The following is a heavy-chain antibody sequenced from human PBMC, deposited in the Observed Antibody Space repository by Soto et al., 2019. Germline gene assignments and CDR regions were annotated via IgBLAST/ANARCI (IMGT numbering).Heavy chain of an antibody. J-gene: IGHJ6*02. CDR1: GFTFNDYS. CDR2: ISSSGTYI. Sequence: GGSLRLSCEASGFTFNDYSMDWVRPAPEKGLEWVSSISSSGTYIYYADSVKGRFAISRDNANNVMYLQMDTLRAEDTAVYYCVRAGHVFDVHYYGMDLWGQGTMVTVSS. D-gene: IGHD3-10*01. V-gene: IGHV3-21*01. CDR3: VRAGHVFDVHYYGMDL.